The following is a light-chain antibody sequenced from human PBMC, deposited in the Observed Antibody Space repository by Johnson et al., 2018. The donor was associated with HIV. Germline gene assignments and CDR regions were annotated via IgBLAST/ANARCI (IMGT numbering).Light chain of an antibody. CDR3: GTWDSSLSAYV. Sequence: QSVLTQPPSVSAAPGQKVTISCSGSSSNIGNNYVSWYQQLPGAAPKLLIYDNNKRPSGIPDRFYGSKSGTSATLGITGLQTGDEADYYCGTWDSSLSAYVFATGTKVTVL. V-gene: IGLV1-51*01. J-gene: IGLJ1*01. CDR1: SSNIGNNY. CDR2: DNN.